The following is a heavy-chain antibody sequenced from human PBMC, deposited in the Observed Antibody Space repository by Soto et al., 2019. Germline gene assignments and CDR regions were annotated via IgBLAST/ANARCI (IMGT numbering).Heavy chain of an antibody. CDR2: IIPIFGTA. V-gene: IGHV1-69*13. CDR1: GGTFSSYA. CDR3: ARDGPYYDFWCGCPRCFDP. D-gene: IGHD3-3*01. J-gene: IGHJ5*02. Sequence: GASVKVSCKASGGTFSSYAISWVRQAPGQGLEWMGGIIPIFGTANYAQKFQGRVTITADESTSTAYMELSSLRSEDKAVYYCARDGPYYDFWCGCPRCFDPWGQGTLVTVSS.